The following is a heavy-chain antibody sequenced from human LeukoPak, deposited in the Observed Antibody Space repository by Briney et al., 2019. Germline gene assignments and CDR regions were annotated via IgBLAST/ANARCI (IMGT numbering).Heavy chain of an antibody. CDR1: GGSISGYY. Sequence: PSETLSFTCTVSGGSISGYYWSWIRQPPGKGLEWIGYIYSSGSTNYNPSLKSRVTISVDTSKNQFSLKLNSMTAADTAVYYCARLDVWGQGTTVTVSS. CDR3: ARLDV. CDR2: IYSSGST. J-gene: IGHJ6*02. V-gene: IGHV4-59*01.